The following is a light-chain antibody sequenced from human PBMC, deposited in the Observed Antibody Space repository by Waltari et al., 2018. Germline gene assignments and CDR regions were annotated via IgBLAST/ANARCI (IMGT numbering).Light chain of an antibody. CDR1: SNDVGGYGY. Sequence: QSALTQPASVSGSPGQSISISCTGTSNDVGGYGYVSWYQQYPGSAPKLIIYEVSYPPSGISTRFSGSKSGNTASLTISGLQADDEADYYCSSHTSTVPHVFGTGTRVTV. CDR3: SSHTSTVPHV. CDR2: EVS. V-gene: IGLV2-14*03. J-gene: IGLJ1*01.